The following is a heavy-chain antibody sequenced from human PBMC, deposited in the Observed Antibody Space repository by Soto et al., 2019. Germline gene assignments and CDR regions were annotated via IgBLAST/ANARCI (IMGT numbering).Heavy chain of an antibody. CDR3: ARGGGTLDY. V-gene: IGHV1-46*01. CDR2: ISPRDGST. CDR1: GYTFITYA. J-gene: IGHJ4*02. Sequence: QVQLVQSGAEVKKSGASVKVSCKASGYTFITYALYWVRQAHGQGLEWMGIISPRDGSTTYAQKFQGRVTMTRDTSTGTLYMELSSLTSDDTAVYYCARGGGTLDYWGQGTLITVSS.